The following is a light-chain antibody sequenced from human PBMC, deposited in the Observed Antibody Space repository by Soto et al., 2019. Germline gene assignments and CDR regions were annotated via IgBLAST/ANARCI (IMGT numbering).Light chain of an antibody. CDR1: QSISSY. V-gene: IGKV1-39*01. Sequence: DIQMTQSPSSLSASVGDRVTITCRASQSISSYLNWYQQKPGKAPKLLTSAASSLQSGVPSRFSGSGSGTDFARVITSLPPEDFATSYCRQSYSSPRFGGGTKVEIK. J-gene: IGKJ4*01. CDR2: AAS. CDR3: RQSYSSPR.